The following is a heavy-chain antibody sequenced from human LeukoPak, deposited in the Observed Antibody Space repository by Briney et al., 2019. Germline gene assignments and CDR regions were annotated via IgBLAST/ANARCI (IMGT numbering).Heavy chain of an antibody. V-gene: IGHV4-59*08. CDR1: GGSISSYY. D-gene: IGHD3-22*01. CDR2: IYYSGST. Sequence: SSETLSLTCTVSGGSISSYYWSWIRQPPGKGLEWIGYIYYSGSTNYNPSLKSRVTISVDTSKNQFSLKLSSVTAADTAVYYCTRLESSYDSSGYYYPAFDYWGQGTLVTVSS. J-gene: IGHJ4*02. CDR3: TRLESSYDSSGYYYPAFDY.